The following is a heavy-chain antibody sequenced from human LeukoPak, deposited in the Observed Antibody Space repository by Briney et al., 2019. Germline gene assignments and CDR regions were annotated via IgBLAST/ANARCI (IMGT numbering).Heavy chain of an antibody. CDR2: IYYTGST. CDR1: GGSINSGVYY. D-gene: IGHD2-15*01. Sequence: SETLFLTCTVSGGSINSGVYYWSWIRQPPGMGLEWIGYIYYTGSTYNNPSLKSRITISIDTSRNQFSLKLSSVTAADTAVYYCARVGYCSGGGCYYRYFDYWGQGSLVTVSS. CDR3: ARVGYCSGGGCYYRYFDY. V-gene: IGHV4-30-4*01. J-gene: IGHJ4*02.